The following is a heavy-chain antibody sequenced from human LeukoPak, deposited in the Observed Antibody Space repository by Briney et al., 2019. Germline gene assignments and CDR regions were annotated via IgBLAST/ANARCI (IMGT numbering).Heavy chain of an antibody. V-gene: IGHV1-18*01. D-gene: IGHD6-19*01. CDR1: GYSFTTNG. CDR3: ARFAVHRRLTVAGQFGLDY. J-gene: IGHJ4*02. Sequence: GASVKVSCKASGYSFTTNGITWVRQAPGQGLEWVGWISCYNGDTRYAQKFQGRVTVTTDTSTSTVYMELRSLRSEDTAVYYCARFAVHRRLTVAGQFGLDYWGQGTLVTVSS. CDR2: ISCYNGDT.